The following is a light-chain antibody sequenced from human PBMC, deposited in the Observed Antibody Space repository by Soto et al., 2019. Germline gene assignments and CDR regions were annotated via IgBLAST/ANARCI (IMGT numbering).Light chain of an antibody. CDR1: QRISSY. J-gene: IGKJ5*01. CDR2: TAS. V-gene: IGKV1-39*01. Sequence: DIQMTQSPSSLPASIGDRVIITCRASQRISSYVNWYQQKPGQAPNLLIYTASTLQGGVPSRFSGSGSGTDFTLTISSLQPEDFATYYCQQSYNTPITFGQGTRLEIK. CDR3: QQSYNTPIT.